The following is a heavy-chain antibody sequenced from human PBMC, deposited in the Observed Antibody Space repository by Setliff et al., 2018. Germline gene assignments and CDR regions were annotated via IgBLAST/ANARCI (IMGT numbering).Heavy chain of an antibody. CDR1: GFTFSDYE. J-gene: IGHJ6*02. CDR3: ARDGVFYAMDF. Sequence: PGGSLRLSCAASGFTFSDYEMSWVRQAPGKGLEWVSYISSSGSTIYYADSVKGRFTISRDNAKNSLYLQMNSLRAEDSAVYYCARDGVFYAMDFWGQGTTVTVSS. D-gene: IGHD3-10*01. CDR2: ISSSGSTI. V-gene: IGHV3-48*03.